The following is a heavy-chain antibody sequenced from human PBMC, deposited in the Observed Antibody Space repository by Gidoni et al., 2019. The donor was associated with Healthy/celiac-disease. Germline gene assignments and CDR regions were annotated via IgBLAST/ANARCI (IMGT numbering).Heavy chain of an antibody. J-gene: IGHJ4*02. V-gene: IGHV4-59*01. CDR2: IYYSGST. Sequence: QVQLQESGPGLVKPSETLSLTCTVSGGSISSYYWSWIRQPPGNGLEWIGYIYYSGSTNYNPSLKSRVTISVDTSKNQFSLKLGSVTAADTAVYYCARDGRYGSGSYTHYWGQGTLVTVSS. CDR1: GGSISSYY. CDR3: ARDGRYGSGSYTHY. D-gene: IGHD3-10*01.